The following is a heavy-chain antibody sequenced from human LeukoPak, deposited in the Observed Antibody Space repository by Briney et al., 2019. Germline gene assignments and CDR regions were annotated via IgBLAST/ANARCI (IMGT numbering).Heavy chain of an antibody. D-gene: IGHD3-3*01. CDR1: GYTFTSYG. CDR2: ISAHNGNT. Sequence: ASVKVSCKASGYTFTSYGISWVRQAPGQGLEWMGWISAHNGNTNYAQKLQGRVTMTTDTSTSTAYMELRSLRSDDTAVYYCARDKLKGVVTPYGMDVWGQGTTVTVSS. J-gene: IGHJ6*02. V-gene: IGHV1-18*01. CDR3: ARDKLKGVVTPYGMDV.